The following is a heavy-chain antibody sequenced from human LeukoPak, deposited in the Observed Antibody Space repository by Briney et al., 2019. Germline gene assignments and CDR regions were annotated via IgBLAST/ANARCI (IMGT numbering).Heavy chain of an antibody. D-gene: IGHD1-20*01. J-gene: IGHJ4*02. Sequence: GGSLRLSCAASGFTFSSYAMSWVRQAPGKGLEWVSTISGSASSTYNAESVRGRFTVSRDNSKNTLSLQMNSLTAEDTAVYFCAKGVTATRPDYFDNGGQGTLVSVSS. CDR3: AKGVTATRPDYFDN. V-gene: IGHV3-23*01. CDR1: GFTFSSYA. CDR2: ISGSASST.